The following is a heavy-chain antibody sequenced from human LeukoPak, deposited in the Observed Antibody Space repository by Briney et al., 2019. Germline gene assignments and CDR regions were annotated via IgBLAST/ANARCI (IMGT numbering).Heavy chain of an antibody. CDR3: AREGFDAFDI. Sequence: PETLSLTCTVSGGSISSYYWSCIRQPPGKGLEWIGYIYYSGSTNYNPSLKSRVTISVDTSKNQFSLKLSSVTAADTAVYYCAREGFDAFDIWGQGTMVTVSS. V-gene: IGHV4-59*01. J-gene: IGHJ3*02. CDR1: GGSISSYY. CDR2: IYYSGST.